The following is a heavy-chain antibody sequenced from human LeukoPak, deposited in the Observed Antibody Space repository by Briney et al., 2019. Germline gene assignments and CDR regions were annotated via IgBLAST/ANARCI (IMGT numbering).Heavy chain of an antibody. CDR1: GYTFTGYY. J-gene: IGHJ6*03. CDR2: INPSGGST. Sequence: ASVKVSCKASGYTFTGYYMHWVRQAPGQGLEWMGIINPSGGSTSYAQKFQGRVTMTRDMSTSTVYMELSSLRSEDTAVYYCARETSYVAVAADYYYYMDVWGKGTTVTVS. V-gene: IGHV1-46*01. D-gene: IGHD6-19*01. CDR3: ARETSYVAVAADYYYYMDV.